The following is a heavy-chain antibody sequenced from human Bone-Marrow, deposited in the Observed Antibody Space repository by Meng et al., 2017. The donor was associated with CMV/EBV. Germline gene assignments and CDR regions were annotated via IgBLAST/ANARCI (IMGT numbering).Heavy chain of an antibody. J-gene: IGHJ3*02. CDR1: GDSFSSNSAA. CDR3: ARDPQLGPDAFDI. D-gene: IGHD3-10*01. CDR2: TYYRSKWFN. Sequence: QTLALICAISGDSFSSNSAAWNWIRQSPSRGLEWLGRTYYRSKWFNDYAVSVKSRITINPDTSKNQFSLQLNSVTPEDTAVYYCARDPQLGPDAFDIWGQGTMVTVSS. V-gene: IGHV6-1*01.